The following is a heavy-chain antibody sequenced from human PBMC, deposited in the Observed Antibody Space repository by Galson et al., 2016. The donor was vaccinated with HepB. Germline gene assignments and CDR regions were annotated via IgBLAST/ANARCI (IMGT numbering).Heavy chain of an antibody. Sequence: SVKVSCKASGYNFDXYGITXVRQAXXXGLXXMGXXXVHXGNTNYAQKMRGRVTMTTDAATSTTYMELRSLRSDDTAVYYWARGGGRGGSDYWGQGTLVTVTS. J-gene: IGHJ4*02. CDR2: XXVHXGNT. D-gene: IGHD1-26*01. CDR3: ARGGGRGGSDY. V-gene: IGHV1-18*01. CDR1: GYNFDXYG.